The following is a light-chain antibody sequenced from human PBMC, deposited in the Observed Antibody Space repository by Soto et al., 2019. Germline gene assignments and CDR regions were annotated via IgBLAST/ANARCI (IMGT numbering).Light chain of an antibody. J-gene: IGKJ1*01. CDR1: QGIGNN. CDR2: TAS. Sequence: DIQMTQSPSSLSASVGDRVTITCRASQGIGNNLAWYQQKPGKVPKVLIYTASTLHSVVPSRFSGSGSGTDFTLTINSLQPDDVATYFCQKYDSVPWSFGQGTRVES. CDR3: QKYDSVPWS. V-gene: IGKV1-27*01.